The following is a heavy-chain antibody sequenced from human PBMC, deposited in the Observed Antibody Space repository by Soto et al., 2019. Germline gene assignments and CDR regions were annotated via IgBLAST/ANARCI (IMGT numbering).Heavy chain of an antibody. D-gene: IGHD3-3*01. Sequence: PGGSLRLSCAASGFTFSSYSMNWVRQAPGKGLEWVSSISSSSSYIYYADSVKGRFTISRDNAKNSLYLQINSLRAEDTAVYYCARVTIIGVVVSYGMDVWGQGTTVTVA. CDR3: ARVTIIGVVVSYGMDV. V-gene: IGHV3-21*01. CDR1: GFTFSSYS. CDR2: ISSSSSYI. J-gene: IGHJ6*02.